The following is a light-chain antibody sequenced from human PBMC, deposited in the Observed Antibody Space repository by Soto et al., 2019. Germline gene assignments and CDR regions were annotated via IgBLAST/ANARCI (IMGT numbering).Light chain of an antibody. V-gene: IGKV3-15*01. J-gene: IGKJ4*01. CDR1: RSVSTN. CDR2: GAS. CDR3: QQYDKTVPPVT. Sequence: DIILTQSPAIVSVSPGERATLSCRASRSVSTNLAWYQHKHGQAPRLLIYGASTRVTDIPPRFSGSGSGTEFTLTLNYLKSEEFVFYYCQQYDKTVPPVTFRGGTKVEI.